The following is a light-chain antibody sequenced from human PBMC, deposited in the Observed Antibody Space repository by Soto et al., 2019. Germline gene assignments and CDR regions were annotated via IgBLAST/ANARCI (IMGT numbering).Light chain of an antibody. CDR3: QQYGSSSWT. V-gene: IGKV3-20*01. CDR2: ATS. Sequence: EIVLTQSPGTLSLSPGERATLSCRASQSVSSSYLAWYQQKPGQPPRLVMYATSSRATGIPARFSRSRSATAFTLTIGTLELDEFAVYYCQQYGSSSWTFGQGTKVDIK. J-gene: IGKJ1*01. CDR1: QSVSSSY.